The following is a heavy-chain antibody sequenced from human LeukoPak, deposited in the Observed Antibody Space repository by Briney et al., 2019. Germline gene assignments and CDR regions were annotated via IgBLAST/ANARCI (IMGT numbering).Heavy chain of an antibody. CDR3: VKDFGRVRGTPDS. Sequence: GGSLRLSCAASGFTFTSYGMHWVRQAPGKGLEWVASIWYDGSNKYHGDSVKGRFTISRDNSKNTLDLQMNSLRVEDTAVYYCVKDFGRVRGTPDSWGRGTLVTVSS. J-gene: IGHJ4*02. V-gene: IGHV3-33*06. D-gene: IGHD2/OR15-2a*01. CDR2: IWYDGSNK. CDR1: GFTFTSYG.